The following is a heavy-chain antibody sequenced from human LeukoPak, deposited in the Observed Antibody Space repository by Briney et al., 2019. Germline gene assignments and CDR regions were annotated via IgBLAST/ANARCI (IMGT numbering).Heavy chain of an antibody. V-gene: IGHV4-39*07. CDR2: IYYSGST. Sequence: SETLPLTCTVSGGSISSSSYYWGWIRQPPGKGLEWIGSIYYSGSTYYNPSLKSRVTISVDTSKNQFSLKLSSVTAADTAVYYCARGYYYGSGPSDYWGQGTLVTVSS. J-gene: IGHJ4*02. CDR3: ARGYYYGSGPSDY. CDR1: GGSISSSSYY. D-gene: IGHD3-10*01.